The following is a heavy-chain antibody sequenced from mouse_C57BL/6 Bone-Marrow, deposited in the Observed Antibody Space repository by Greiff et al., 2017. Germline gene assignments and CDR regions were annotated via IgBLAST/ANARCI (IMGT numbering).Heavy chain of an antibody. CDR1: GFNIKDDY. J-gene: IGHJ2*01. CDR2: IDPENGDT. V-gene: IGHV14-4*01. D-gene: IGHD1-1*01. Sequence: VQLQQSGAELVRPGASDKLSCTASGFNIKDDYMHWVKQRPEQGLEWIGWIDPENGDTEYASKFQGKATITADTSSNAAYLQLSSLTAEDTAVYYCTTVVHYWGQGTTLTVSS. CDR3: TTVVHY.